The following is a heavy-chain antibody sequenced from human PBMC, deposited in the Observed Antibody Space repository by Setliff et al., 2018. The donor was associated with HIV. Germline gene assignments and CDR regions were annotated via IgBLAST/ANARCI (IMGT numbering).Heavy chain of an antibody. J-gene: IGHJ3*02. CDR3: AKADYYDSSGINAFDI. CDR1: GFTFSSYA. D-gene: IGHD3-22*01. Sequence: LRLSCASSGFTFSSYAMTWVRQAPGKGLECVAGISGSGGDTYYADSVKGRFTISRDNSKNTLYLQMNSLRAEDTAVYYCAKADYYDSSGINAFDIWGQGTMVTVSS. V-gene: IGHV3-23*01. CDR2: ISGSGGDT.